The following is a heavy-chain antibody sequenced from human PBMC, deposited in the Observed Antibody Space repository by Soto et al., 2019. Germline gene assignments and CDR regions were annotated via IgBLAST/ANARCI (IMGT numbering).Heavy chain of an antibody. J-gene: IGHJ6*02. V-gene: IGHV4-34*01. CDR1: GGSFSGYY. D-gene: IGHD5-18*01. CDR3: ARGQRIQTYYYYGMDV. Sequence: PSETLSLTCAVYGGSFSGYYWSWIRQPPGKGLEWIGEINHSGSTNYNPSLKSRVTISVDTSKNQFSLKLSSVTAADTAVYYCARGQRIQTYYYYGMDVWGQGTTVTVSS. CDR2: INHSGST.